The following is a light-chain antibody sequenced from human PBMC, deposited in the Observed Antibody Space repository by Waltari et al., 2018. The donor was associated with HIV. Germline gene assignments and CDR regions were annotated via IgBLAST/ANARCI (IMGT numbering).Light chain of an antibody. V-gene: IGLV1-47*01. J-gene: IGLJ3*02. Sequence: QSVLTQPPSASGTPGQRLTISCSGSSSNIGINYVYWYQHLPGTAPKLLMYRNGQRPSGVPARFSGSKSGTSASLAISGLRAEDEADYYCATWDDNLGGRVFGGGTKLTVL. CDR3: ATWDDNLGGRV. CDR1: SSNIGINY. CDR2: RNG.